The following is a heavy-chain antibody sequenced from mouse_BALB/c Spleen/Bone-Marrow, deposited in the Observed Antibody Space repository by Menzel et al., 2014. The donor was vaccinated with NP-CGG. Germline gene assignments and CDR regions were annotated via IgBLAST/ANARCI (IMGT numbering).Heavy chain of an antibody. J-gene: IGHJ2*01. CDR2: IDPANGNT. V-gene: IGHV14-3*02. CDR1: GFHIKDTY. D-gene: IGHD2-2*01. Sequence: VQLQQPGAELVKPGASVKLSCTASGFHIKDTYMHWVKQRPEQGLEWIGRIDPANGNTKYDPKFQGKATITADTSSNTAYLQLSSLTSEDTAVYYCASYVYGYYFDYWGQGTTLPVSS. CDR3: ASYVYGYYFDY.